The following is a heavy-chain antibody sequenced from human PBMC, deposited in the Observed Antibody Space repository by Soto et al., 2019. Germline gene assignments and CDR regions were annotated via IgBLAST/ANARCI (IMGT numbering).Heavy chain of an antibody. V-gene: IGHV4-59*01. CDR2: VHYSGST. D-gene: IGHD2-2*01. J-gene: IGHJ5*02. CDR3: ARDQLGYCTTTTCYNGLDP. Sequence: PSETLSLTCIASGGSISSYYWSWIRQPPGKGLEWIGYVHYSGSTNYNSSLKSRVTISVDMSKNQFSLRLRSVTAADTAVYYCARDQLGYCTTTTCYNGLDPWGQGTLVTVSS. CDR1: GGSISSYY.